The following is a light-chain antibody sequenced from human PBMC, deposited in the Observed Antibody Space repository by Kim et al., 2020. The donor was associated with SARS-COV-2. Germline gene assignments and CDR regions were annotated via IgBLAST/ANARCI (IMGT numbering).Light chain of an antibody. CDR2: DAS. CDR3: QLYDVAPFT. Sequence: SASVGDGVTITSRASQGISHDVAWYQQKPGKVPKVLIYDASTLQSGVPSRFSGSGSGTHFTLTINSLQPEDAATYYCQLYDVAPFTFGQGTTLEIK. V-gene: IGKV1-27*01. J-gene: IGKJ2*01. CDR1: QGISHD.